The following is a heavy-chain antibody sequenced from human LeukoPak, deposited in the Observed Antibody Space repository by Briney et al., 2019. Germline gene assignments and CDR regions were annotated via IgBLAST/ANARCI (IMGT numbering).Heavy chain of an antibody. CDR3: VRVNRFDERTYPAGYDI. D-gene: IGHD6-25*01. CDR1: GYNYRDYY. Sequence: ASVKVSCKASGYNYRDYYIHWVRHAPGQGLEWMGWINPHSGGTRYAPKFQGRVTMSSDTAINTAYMELRRLRSDDTAVFYCVRVNRFDERTYPAGYDIWGQGTGVTVSS. J-gene: IGHJ3*02. CDR2: INPHSGGT. V-gene: IGHV1-2*02.